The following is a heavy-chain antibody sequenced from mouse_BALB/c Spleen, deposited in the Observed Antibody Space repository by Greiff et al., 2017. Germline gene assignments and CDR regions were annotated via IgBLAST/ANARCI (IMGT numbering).Heavy chain of an antibody. V-gene: IGHV2-2*02. CDR3: ARKVRRGGYAMDY. CDR1: GFSLTSYG. Sequence: VQLVESGPGLVQPSQSLSITCTVSGFSLTSYGVHWVRQSPGKGLEWLGVIWSGGSTDYNAAFISRLSISKDNSKSQVFFKMNSLQANDTAIYYCARKVRRGGYAMDYWGQGTSVTVSS. J-gene: IGHJ4*01. CDR2: IWSGGST. D-gene: IGHD2-14*01.